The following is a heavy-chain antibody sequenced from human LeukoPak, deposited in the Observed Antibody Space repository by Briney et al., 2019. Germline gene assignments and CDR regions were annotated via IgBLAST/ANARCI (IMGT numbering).Heavy chain of an antibody. D-gene: IGHD5-18*01. Sequence: AGGSLRLSCAVSGFTFSSYAMSWVRQAPGRDLEWVGRIKSKTDGGTTDYTAPVKGRFTIPRDDSKNTLYLQMNSLKTEDTAVYYCTTDLAAMIRAVDHWGQGTLVTVSS. CDR1: GFTFSSYA. V-gene: IGHV3-15*01. CDR2: IKSKTDGGTT. CDR3: TTDLAAMIRAVDH. J-gene: IGHJ4*02.